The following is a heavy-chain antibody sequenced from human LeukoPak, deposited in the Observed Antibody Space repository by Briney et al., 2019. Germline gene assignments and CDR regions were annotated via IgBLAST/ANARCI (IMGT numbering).Heavy chain of an antibody. D-gene: IGHD1-26*01. J-gene: IGHJ3*02. Sequence: GGSLRLSCAASGFTFDDYGMSWVRQVSGKGLEWVSGINWNGGSIGYADSVKGRFTISRDIAKNSLYLQMNSLRAEDTAVYYCARDRGSYNPLNDDAFDIWGQGTMVTVSS. V-gene: IGHV3-20*04. CDR3: ARDRGSYNPLNDDAFDI. CDR2: INWNGGSI. CDR1: GFTFDDYG.